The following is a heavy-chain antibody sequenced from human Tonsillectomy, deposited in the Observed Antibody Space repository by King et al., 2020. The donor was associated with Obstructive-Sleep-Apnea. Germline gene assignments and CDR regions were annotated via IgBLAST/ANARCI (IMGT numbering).Heavy chain of an antibody. CDR2: TYYRSKWYN. Sequence: VQLQQSGPSLVKPSQTLSLTCAISGDSVSSNSAAWNWIRQSPSRGLEWLGRTYYRSKWYNDYAISVKSRITINPDTSKNHLSLQLTSVTPEDTAVYYGARQNIVAPGAWFDPWGQGTLATVSS. V-gene: IGHV6-1*01. CDR1: GDSVSSNSAA. D-gene: IGHD5-12*01. CDR3: ARQNIVAPGAWFDP. J-gene: IGHJ5*02.